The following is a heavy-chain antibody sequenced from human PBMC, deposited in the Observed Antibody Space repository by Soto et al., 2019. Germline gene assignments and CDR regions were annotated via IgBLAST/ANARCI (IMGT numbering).Heavy chain of an antibody. Sequence: QVTLKESGPVLVKPTETLTLTCTVSGFSLSNARMGVSWIRQPPGKALEWLAHIFSNDEKSYSTSLKSRLTNSKDPSKSQVVLTMTNMDPVDTATYYCARINVDSAPSYYYYYMDVWGKGTTVTVSS. J-gene: IGHJ6*03. V-gene: IGHV2-26*01. CDR2: IFSNDEK. CDR1: GFSLSNARMG. D-gene: IGHD2-15*01. CDR3: ARINVDSAPSYYYYYMDV.